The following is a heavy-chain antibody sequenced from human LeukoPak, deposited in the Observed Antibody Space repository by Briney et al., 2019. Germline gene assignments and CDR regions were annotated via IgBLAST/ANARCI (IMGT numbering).Heavy chain of an antibody. D-gene: IGHD1-26*01. Sequence: GASVKVSCKASGYTFTSNYLHWVRQAPGQGLEWMGILNPSGGSTSYAQKFQGRVTITADKSTSTAYMELSSLRSEDTAVYYCARALSGTSFRIDFWGQGTLVTVSS. V-gene: IGHV1-46*01. CDR1: GYTFTSNY. CDR3: ARALSGTSFRIDF. J-gene: IGHJ4*02. CDR2: LNPSGGST.